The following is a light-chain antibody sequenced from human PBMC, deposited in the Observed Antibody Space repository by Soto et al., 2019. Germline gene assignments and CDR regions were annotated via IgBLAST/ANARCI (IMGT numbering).Light chain of an antibody. V-gene: IGLV1-51*01. CDR1: SSNIGNNY. J-gene: IGLJ1*01. Sequence: QSVLTQPPSVSAAPGQNVTISCSGISSNIGNNYVSWYQHLPGTAPRILIYDNYKRPSGIPDRFSGFKSGTSATLGITGLQTGDEADYYCGTWDTSLRVFYVFGSGTNVTVL. CDR2: DNY. CDR3: GTWDTSLRVFYV.